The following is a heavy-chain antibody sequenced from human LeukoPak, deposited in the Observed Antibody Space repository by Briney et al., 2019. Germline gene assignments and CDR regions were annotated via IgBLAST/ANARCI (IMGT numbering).Heavy chain of an antibody. J-gene: IGHJ4*02. CDR1: GFTFTNYA. D-gene: IGHD4-17*01. V-gene: IGHV3-23*01. CDR2: ISNSGGST. CDR3: AKDRRTTVTTGLFDY. Sequence: GGSLRLSCAASGFTFTNYAMSWVRQAPGKGLEWVSTISNSGGSTHYADSVQGRSAISRDSSENTLYLQMSSLRAEDTAVYFCAKDRRTTVTTGLFDYWGQGTLVTVSP.